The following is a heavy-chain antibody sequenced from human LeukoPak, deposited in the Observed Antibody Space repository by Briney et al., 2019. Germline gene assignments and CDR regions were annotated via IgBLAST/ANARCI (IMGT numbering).Heavy chain of an antibody. Sequence: AGGSLRLSCAASGFTFSSYTMNWVRQPPGKGLEWVSNIGTSSTTIYYADSVKGRFTISRDNAKNSLYLQMNSLRAEDTAVYYCAKSSNHGYWELRDAFDIWGQGTMVTVSS. CDR1: GFTFSSYT. CDR3: AKSSNHGYWELRDAFDI. CDR2: IGTSSTTI. V-gene: IGHV3-48*01. D-gene: IGHD1-26*01. J-gene: IGHJ3*02.